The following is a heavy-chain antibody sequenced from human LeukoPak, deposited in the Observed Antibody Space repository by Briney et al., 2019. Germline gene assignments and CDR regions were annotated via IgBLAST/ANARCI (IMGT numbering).Heavy chain of an antibody. CDR2: ISTSSSTI. J-gene: IGHJ4*02. CDR3: ARDRGHYFDY. Sequence: GGSLRLSCAASGFTFSVHSMNWVRQAPGKGLEWVSYISTSSSTIYYADSVKGRFTISRDNAKNSLFLQMNSLRAEDTAMYYCARDRGHYFDYWGREPWSPSPQ. CDR1: GFTFSVHS. V-gene: IGHV3-48*01.